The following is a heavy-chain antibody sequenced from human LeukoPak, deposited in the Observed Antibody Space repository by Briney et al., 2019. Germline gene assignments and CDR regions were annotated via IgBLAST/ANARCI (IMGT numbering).Heavy chain of an antibody. Sequence: SETLSLTCTVSGGSISNYYWSWIRQPPGKGLEWIAYIYYSGSTNYNPSLKSRVTISVDTSKNQFSLKLSSVTAADTAVYYCARVPRIAVAGTRYYYYYMDVWGKGTTVTVSS. D-gene: IGHD6-19*01. CDR3: ARVPRIAVAGTRYYYYYMDV. V-gene: IGHV4-59*01. CDR2: IYYSGST. J-gene: IGHJ6*03. CDR1: GGSISNYY.